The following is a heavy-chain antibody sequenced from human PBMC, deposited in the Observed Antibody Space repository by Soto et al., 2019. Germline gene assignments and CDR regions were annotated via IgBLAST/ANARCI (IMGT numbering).Heavy chain of an antibody. V-gene: IGHV3-30*18. CDR3: AKDYSSGLTSKNAFDV. J-gene: IGHJ3*01. CDR2: ISYDGNSK. CDR1: GFTFSSYG. Sequence: QVQLVESGGGVVQPGSSLRLSCAASGFTFSSYGMHWVRQAPGKGLGWVAVISYDGNSKYYADSVKGRFTISRDNSKNTLYLQMNSLRVEDTAVYHCAKDYSSGLTSKNAFDVWGQGTMVTVSS. D-gene: IGHD6-19*01.